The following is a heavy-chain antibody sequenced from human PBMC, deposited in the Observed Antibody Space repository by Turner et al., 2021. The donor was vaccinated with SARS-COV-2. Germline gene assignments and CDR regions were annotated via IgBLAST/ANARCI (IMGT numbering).Heavy chain of an antibody. D-gene: IGHD3-3*01. J-gene: IGHJ6*02. CDR3: ARDLMEVGGMDV. CDR1: GFTFNSYS. V-gene: IGHV3-66*01. Sequence: EVQLVESGGGLVKPGGSLRLSCAASGFTFNSYSMNWVRQAPGKGLEWVSVIYSGGSTYYADSVKGRFTISRDNSKNTLYLQMNSLRAEDTAVYYCARDLMEVGGMDVWGQGTTVTVSS. CDR2: IYSGGST.